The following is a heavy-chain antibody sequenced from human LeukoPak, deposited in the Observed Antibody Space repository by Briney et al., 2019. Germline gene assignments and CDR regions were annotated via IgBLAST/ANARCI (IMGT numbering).Heavy chain of an antibody. D-gene: IGHD1-1*01. V-gene: IGHV5-51*01. CDR3: ARRDKWNVDY. Sequence: GESLKISCKGFGYIFTNYWIGWVRQMPGKGLEWMGIIYPDDSDTRYSPSFQGQVTISADKSISTAYLQWSSLKASDTAMYYCARRDKWNVDYWGQGTLVTVSS. CDR1: GYIFTNYW. J-gene: IGHJ4*02. CDR2: IYPDDSDT.